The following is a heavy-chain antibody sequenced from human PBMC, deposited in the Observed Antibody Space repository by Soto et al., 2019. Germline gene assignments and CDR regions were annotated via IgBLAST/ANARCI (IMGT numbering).Heavy chain of an antibody. Sequence: QVQLVESGGGVVQPGRSLRLSCAASGFTFSSYAMHWVRQAPGKGLEWVAVISYDGSNKYYADSVKGRFTISRDNSKNTLYLQMNSLRAEDTAVYYCASLTGYSNYAGYWGQGTLVTVSS. CDR3: ASLTGYSNYAGY. CDR2: ISYDGSNK. J-gene: IGHJ4*02. V-gene: IGHV3-30-3*01. D-gene: IGHD4-4*01. CDR1: GFTFSSYA.